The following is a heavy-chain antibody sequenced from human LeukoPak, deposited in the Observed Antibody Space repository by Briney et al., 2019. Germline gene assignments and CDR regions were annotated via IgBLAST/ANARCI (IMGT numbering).Heavy chain of an antibody. V-gene: IGHV4-59*11. CDR3: ARGGLSPFDF. J-gene: IGHJ3*01. CDR1: GGSIRSQY. CDR2: TYYSGSS. D-gene: IGHD3/OR15-3a*01. Sequence: SETLSLTCTVSGGSIRSQYWSWIRQHPGKGLEWIAYTYYSGSSDHNPSLESRVTISVDTSKNQVSLNLKSVTAADTAVYYCARGGLSPFDFWGQGTMVIVSS.